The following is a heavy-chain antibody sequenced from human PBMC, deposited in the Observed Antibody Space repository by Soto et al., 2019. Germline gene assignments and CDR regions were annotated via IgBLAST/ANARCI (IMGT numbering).Heavy chain of an antibody. CDR1: GGSFSGYY. CDR2: INHSGST. J-gene: IGHJ5*02. Sequence: SETLSLTCAVYGGSFSGYYWSWIRQPPGKGLEWIGEINHSGSTNYNPSLKSRVTISVDTSKNQFSLKLSSVTAADTAVYYCARVGPDTVVTPGRGSWFDPWGQGTLVTVSS. D-gene: IGHD2-21*02. V-gene: IGHV4-34*01. CDR3: ARVGPDTVVTPGRGSWFDP.